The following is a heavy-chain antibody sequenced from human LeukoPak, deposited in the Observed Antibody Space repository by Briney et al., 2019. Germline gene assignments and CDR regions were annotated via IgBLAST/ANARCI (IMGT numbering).Heavy chain of an antibody. CDR3: ARAPSHYYGSGSYLGY. CDR2: IIPIFGTA. D-gene: IGHD3-10*01. J-gene: IGHJ4*02. CDR1: GGTFSSYA. Sequence: SVEVSCKASGGTFSSYAISWVRQAPGQGLEWMGGIIPIFGTANYAQKFQGRVTITADESTSTAYMELSSLRSEVTAVYYCARAPSHYYGSGSYLGYWGQGTLVTVSS. V-gene: IGHV1-69*13.